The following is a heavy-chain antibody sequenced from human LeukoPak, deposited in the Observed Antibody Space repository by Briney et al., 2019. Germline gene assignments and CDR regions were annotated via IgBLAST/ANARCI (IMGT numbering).Heavy chain of an antibody. CDR2: ISGSGGRI. CDR3: AKNPRLEGWIYFDS. Sequence: GGSLRLSCAASGFTFSSYSMSWVRQAPGKGLEWVSSISGSGGRIDYADSVKGRFTISKDNSKNTLSLQMNSLTAEDTAVYYCAKNPRLEGWIYFDSWGQGILVTVSS. CDR1: GFTFSSYS. D-gene: IGHD1-1*01. J-gene: IGHJ4*02. V-gene: IGHV3-23*01.